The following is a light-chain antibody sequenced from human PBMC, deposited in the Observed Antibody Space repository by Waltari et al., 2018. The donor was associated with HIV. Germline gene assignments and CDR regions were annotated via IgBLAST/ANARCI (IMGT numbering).Light chain of an antibody. CDR1: SSNIGSNT. Sequence: QSVLNQSPSASGTPGQRVIISCSGSSSNIGSNTVTWYQQFPGTAPTLLIYSYGQRPSGVPERFSGSKSATTASLAIRGLRSEDEADYYCATWDDSLNAWVFGGGTKLTVL. CDR3: ATWDDSLNAWV. CDR2: SYG. V-gene: IGLV1-44*01. J-gene: IGLJ3*02.